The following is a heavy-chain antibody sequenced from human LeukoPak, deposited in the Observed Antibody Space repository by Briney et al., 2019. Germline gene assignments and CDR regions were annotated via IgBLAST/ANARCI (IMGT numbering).Heavy chain of an antibody. Sequence: ASVKVSCKASGYTFTSHYMHWVRQAPGQGLEWMGWIGTSSGSTNYAQKLQGRVTMTTDTSTSTAYMELRSLRSDDTAMYYCARESLEGVKYYYGMDVWGQGTTVTVPS. D-gene: IGHD2-8*01. J-gene: IGHJ6*02. CDR1: GYTFTSHY. CDR3: ARESLEGVKYYYGMDV. V-gene: IGHV1-18*04. CDR2: IGTSSGST.